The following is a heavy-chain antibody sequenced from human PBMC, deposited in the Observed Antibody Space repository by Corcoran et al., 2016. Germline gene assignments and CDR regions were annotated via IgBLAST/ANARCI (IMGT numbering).Heavy chain of an antibody. Sequence: QVQLVESGGGVVQPGRSLRLSCAASGFTFSSYGMHWVRQAPGKGLEWVAVISYDGSNKYYADSVKGRCTISRDNSKNTLYLQMNSLRAEDTAVYYCAKDHDSSGLDYWGQGTLVTVSS. CDR2: ISYDGSNK. J-gene: IGHJ4*02. CDR3: AKDHDSSGLDY. CDR1: GFTFSSYG. D-gene: IGHD3-22*01. V-gene: IGHV3-30*18.